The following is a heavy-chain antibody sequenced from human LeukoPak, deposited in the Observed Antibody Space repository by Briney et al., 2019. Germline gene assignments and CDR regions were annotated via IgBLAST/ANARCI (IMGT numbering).Heavy chain of an antibody. J-gene: IGHJ4*02. Sequence: SETLSLTCTVSGGSISSSSYYWGWIRQPPGKGLEWIGSIYYSGSTYYNPSLKSRVTISVDTSKNQFSLKLSSVTAADTAVYYCARGTKGNRNYDYVWGSYRYMYYFDYWGQGTLVTVSS. CDR3: ARGTKGNRNYDYVWGSYRYMYYFDY. CDR1: GGSISSSSYY. CDR2: IYYSGST. V-gene: IGHV4-39*07. D-gene: IGHD3-16*02.